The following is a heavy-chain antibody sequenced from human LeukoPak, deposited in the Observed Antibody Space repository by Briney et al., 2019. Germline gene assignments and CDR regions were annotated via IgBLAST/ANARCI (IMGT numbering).Heavy chain of an antibody. D-gene: IGHD6-19*01. CDR3: ARIINGWYYFDY. CDR1: GYTFTDCY. Sequence: ASVKVSCKASGYTFTDCYIHWVRQAPGQGLEWMGRINPNSGGGTNYAQKFQGRVTMTGDTSISTAHMELSRLRSDDTAVYYCARIINGWYYFDYWGQGTLVTVSS. V-gene: IGHV1-2*06. CDR2: INPNSGGGT. J-gene: IGHJ4*02.